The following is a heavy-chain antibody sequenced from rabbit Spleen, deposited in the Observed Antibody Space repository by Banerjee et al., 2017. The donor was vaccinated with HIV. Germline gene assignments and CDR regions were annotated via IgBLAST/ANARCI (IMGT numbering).Heavy chain of an antibody. J-gene: IGHJ4*01. CDR3: ARGSATMTMVITGYYFNL. Sequence: QEQLEESGGGLVKPGASLTLTCTASGFDFSSNYYMCWVRQAPGKGLEWIGCIYNGDGSTYYASWAKGRFTISKTSSTTVTLQMTSLTAADTATYFCARGSATMTMVITGYYFNLGGQGTLVTVS. V-gene: IGHV1S45*01. CDR2: IYNGDGST. CDR1: GFDFSSNYY. D-gene: IGHD2-1*01.